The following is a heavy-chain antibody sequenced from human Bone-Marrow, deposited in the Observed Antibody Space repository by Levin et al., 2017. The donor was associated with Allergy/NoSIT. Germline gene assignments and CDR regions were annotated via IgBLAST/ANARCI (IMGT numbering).Heavy chain of an antibody. CDR2: ISWDGSGS. V-gene: IGHV3-43*01. D-gene: IGHD6-13*01. Sequence: AGGSLRLSCAASGFTFHDYTMHWVRQVPGKGLQWVSLISWDGSGSYTADSVKGRFTTSRDNSKNSLYLQMNSLGTEDTALYYCAKSYAAAKYYFDYWGQGTPVIVSS. J-gene: IGHJ4*02. CDR1: GFTFHDYT. CDR3: AKSYAAAKYYFDY.